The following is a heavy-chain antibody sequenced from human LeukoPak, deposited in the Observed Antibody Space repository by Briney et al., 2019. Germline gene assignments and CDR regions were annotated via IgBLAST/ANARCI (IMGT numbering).Heavy chain of an antibody. CDR2: INPCGGST. CDR1: GYTFTSYY. D-gene: IGHD5-12*01. Sequence: ASVKVSCKASGYTFTSYYMHWVRQAPGQGLEWMGIINPCGGSTSYAQKFQGRVTMTRDTSTSTVYMELSSLRSEDTAVYYCAREDDEWLPFARYSWFDPWGQATLLTVSS. CDR3: AREDDEWLPFARYSWFDP. V-gene: IGHV1-46*01. J-gene: IGHJ5*02.